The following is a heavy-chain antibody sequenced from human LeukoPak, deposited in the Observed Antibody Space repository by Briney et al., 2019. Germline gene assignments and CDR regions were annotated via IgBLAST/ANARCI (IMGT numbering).Heavy chain of an antibody. CDR3: AAGPGYGDYSSYWYFDL. CDR1: GASIRSFY. V-gene: IGHV4-59*01. D-gene: IGHD4-17*01. Sequence: SETLSLTCTVSGASIRSFYWSWIRQPPGKGLEWIGYIHYGGSTNNNPSLKSRVTISLDTSKNQFSLKLSSVTAADTAVYYCAAGPGYGDYSSYWYFDLWGRGTLVTVSS. J-gene: IGHJ2*01. CDR2: IHYGGST.